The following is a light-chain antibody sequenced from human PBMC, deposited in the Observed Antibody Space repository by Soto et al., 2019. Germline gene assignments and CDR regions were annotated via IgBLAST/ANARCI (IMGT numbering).Light chain of an antibody. CDR1: SSNIGSNS. V-gene: IGLV1-44*01. Sequence: QSVLTQPPSASGTPGQRVTISCSGSSSNIGSNSVNWYQQLPGAAPTLLIHSSDQRPSGVPDRFSGSKSGTSGSLAISGLQTEDEADYYCAAWDDSLNGYVFGTGTKLTVL. CDR3: AAWDDSLNGYV. J-gene: IGLJ1*01. CDR2: SSD.